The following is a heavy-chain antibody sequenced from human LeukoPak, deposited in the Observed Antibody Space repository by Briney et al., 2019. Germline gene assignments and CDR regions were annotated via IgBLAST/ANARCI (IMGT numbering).Heavy chain of an antibody. J-gene: IGHJ4*02. CDR1: GFTFSTYG. CDR2: IKKDGSEK. CDR3: ARDLSGIAGYTYGRGIDY. Sequence: GGSLRLSCAASGFTFSTYGMSWVRQAPGKGLEWVANIKKDGSEKYYVDAVKGRFTISRDNAKTSLYLQMNSLRAEDTAVYYCARDLSGIAGYTYGRGIDYWGQGTLVTVSS. D-gene: IGHD5-18*01. V-gene: IGHV3-7*01.